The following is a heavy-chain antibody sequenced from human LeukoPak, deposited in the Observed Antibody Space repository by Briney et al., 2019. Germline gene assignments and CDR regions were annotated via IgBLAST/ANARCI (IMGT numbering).Heavy chain of an antibody. CDR1: GGTFSNYA. V-gene: IGHV1-69*05. Sequence: SVKVSCKASGGTFSNYAISWVRQAPGQGLEWMGGIIPIFGTANYAQKFQGRVTITTDESTSTAYMELSSLRSEDTAVYYCARVEGYYDFWSATRGYNWFDPWGQGTLVTVSS. D-gene: IGHD3-3*01. CDR2: IIPIFGTA. CDR3: ARVEGYYDFWSATRGYNWFDP. J-gene: IGHJ5*02.